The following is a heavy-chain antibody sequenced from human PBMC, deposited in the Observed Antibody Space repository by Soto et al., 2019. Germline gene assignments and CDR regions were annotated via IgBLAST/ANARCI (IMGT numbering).Heavy chain of an antibody. Sequence: PGGSLRLSCAASGFPFSSYWMSWVRPAPGKGLEWVANIKQDGSEKYHVGSVKGRFTISRDNAKNSLYLQMDSLRDEDTAVYYCARLTLVTSRYYFDFWGQGTLVTVSS. V-gene: IGHV3-7*02. CDR2: IKQDGSEK. D-gene: IGHD2-2*01. CDR1: GFPFSSYW. J-gene: IGHJ4*02. CDR3: ARLTLVTSRYYFDF.